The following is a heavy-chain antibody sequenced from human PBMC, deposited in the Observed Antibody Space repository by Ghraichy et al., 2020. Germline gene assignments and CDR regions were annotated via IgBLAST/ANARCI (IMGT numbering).Heavy chain of an antibody. CDR2: IYYSGST. CDR3: ARVGLQDDSSGYWIPKEYNWFDP. CDR1: GGSISSYY. Sequence: GSLRLSCTVSGGSISSYYWSWIRQPPGKGLEWIGYIYYSGSTNYNPSLKSRVTISVDTSKNQFSLKLSSVTAADTAVYYCARVGLQDDSSGYWIPKEYNWFDPWGQGTLVIVSS. V-gene: IGHV4-59*01. J-gene: IGHJ5*02. D-gene: IGHD3-22*01.